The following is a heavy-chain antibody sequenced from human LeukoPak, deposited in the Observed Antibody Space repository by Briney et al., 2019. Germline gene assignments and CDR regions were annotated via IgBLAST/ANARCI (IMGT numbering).Heavy chain of an antibody. V-gene: IGHV3-74*01. CDR1: GFAFSEYW. CDR3: ARGGVTAGFDY. CDR2: FSTDGSST. Sequence: GGSLRLSCAGSGFAFSEYWMHWVRQAPGKGLVWVSRFSTDGSSTSYADSVKGRFTISRDNAKNTLYLQMNSLRAEDTAVYYCARGGVTAGFDYWGQGTLVTVSS. J-gene: IGHJ4*02. D-gene: IGHD4-23*01.